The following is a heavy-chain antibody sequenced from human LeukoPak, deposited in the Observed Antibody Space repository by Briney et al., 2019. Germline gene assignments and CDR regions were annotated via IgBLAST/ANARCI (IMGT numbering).Heavy chain of an antibody. Sequence: SVNVSFKASASTFTGYYMPWVRVAPGPGLEWMGWINPSSGGTNYAQKFQGRVTMTRDTSISTAYMGLSRLRSDDTAVYYCARDLYSSGWTDAFDILGQGTMVTVSS. CDR1: ASTFTGYY. V-gene: IGHV1-2*02. D-gene: IGHD6-19*01. CDR3: ARDLYSSGWTDAFDI. J-gene: IGHJ3*02. CDR2: INPSSGGT.